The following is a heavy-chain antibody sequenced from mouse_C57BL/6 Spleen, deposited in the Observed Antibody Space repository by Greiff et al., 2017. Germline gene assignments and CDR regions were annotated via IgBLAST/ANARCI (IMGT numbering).Heavy chain of an antibody. CDR3: SRDDEEY. J-gene: IGHJ4*01. V-gene: IGHV14-2*01. Sequence: VQLQQSGAELVKPGASVKLSCTASGFNIKDYYMHWVKQRTEQGLEWIGRIDPEDGETKYAPKFKGQPTITADTSSNTAYLQLSSLTSEDTAVYDCSRDDEEYWGQGTSVTVSS. CDR1: GFNIKDYY. CDR2: IDPEDGET.